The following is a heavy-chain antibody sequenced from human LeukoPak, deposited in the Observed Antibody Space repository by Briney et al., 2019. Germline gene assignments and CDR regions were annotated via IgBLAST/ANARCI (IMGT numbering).Heavy chain of an antibody. Sequence: SVKVSCKASGGTFSSYAISWVRQAPGQGLEWMGRIIPIFGTANYAQKFQGRVTITTDESTSTAYMELSSLRSEDTAVYYCASEPSYSYYYDSSGCYDYWGQGTLVTVSS. V-gene: IGHV1-69*05. CDR1: GGTFSSYA. D-gene: IGHD3-22*01. CDR2: IIPIFGTA. CDR3: ASEPSYSYYYDSSGCYDY. J-gene: IGHJ4*02.